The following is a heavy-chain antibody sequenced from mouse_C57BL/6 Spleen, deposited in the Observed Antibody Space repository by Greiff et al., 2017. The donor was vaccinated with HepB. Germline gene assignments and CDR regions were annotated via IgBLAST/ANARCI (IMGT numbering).Heavy chain of an antibody. CDR1: GYTFTEYT. J-gene: IGHJ4*01. Sequence: VHLVESGAELVKPGASVKLSCKASGYTFTEYTIHWVKQRSGQGLEWIGWFYPGSGSIKYNEKFKDKATLTADKSSSTVYMELSRLTSEDSAVYFCARHEDQNSYGYGAMDYWGQGTSVTVSS. V-gene: IGHV1-62-2*01. CDR3: ARHEDQNSYGYGAMDY. D-gene: IGHD2-2*01. CDR2: FYPGSGSI.